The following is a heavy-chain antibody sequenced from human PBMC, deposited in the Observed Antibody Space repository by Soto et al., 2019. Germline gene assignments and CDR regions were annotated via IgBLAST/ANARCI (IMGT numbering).Heavy chain of an antibody. CDR2: IYYSGST. Sequence: SETLSLTCTVSGGSISSYYWSWFRQPPGKGLEWIGYIYYSGSTNYNPSLKSRVTISVDTSKNQFSLKLSSVTAADTAVYYCARSIVVVPAAVQTYYYYGMDVWGQGTTVTVSS. CDR3: ARSIVVVPAAVQTYYYYGMDV. CDR1: GGSISSYY. V-gene: IGHV4-59*01. J-gene: IGHJ6*02. D-gene: IGHD2-2*01.